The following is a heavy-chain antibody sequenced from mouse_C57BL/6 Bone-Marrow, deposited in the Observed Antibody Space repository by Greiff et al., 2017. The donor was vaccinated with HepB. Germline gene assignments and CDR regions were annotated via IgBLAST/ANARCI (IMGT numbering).Heavy chain of an antibody. CDR3: ARFRGLRGFFFDY. V-gene: IGHV1-81*01. D-gene: IGHD2-4*01. CDR2: IYPRSGNT. CDR1: GYTFTSYG. Sequence: QVHVKQSGAELARPGASVKLSCKASGYTFTSYGISWVKQRTGQGLEWIGEIYPRSGNTYYNEKFKGKATLTADKSSSTAYMELRSLTSEDSAVYFCARFRGLRGFFFDYWGQGTTLTVSS. J-gene: IGHJ2*01.